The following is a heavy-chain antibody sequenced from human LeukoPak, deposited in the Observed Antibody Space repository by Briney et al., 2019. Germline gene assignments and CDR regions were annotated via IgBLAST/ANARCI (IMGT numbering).Heavy chain of an antibody. CDR2: IKRKTDGGTT. D-gene: IGHD3-9*01. V-gene: IGHV3-15*01. CDR1: GFAFSNAW. Sequence: KTGGSLRLSCAASGFAFSNAWMSWVRQAPGKGLEWVGRIKRKTDGGTTDYAAPVKGRFTISRDDSKNTLYLQMNSLKTEDTAVYYCTTFYDILTGYNGYFDYWGQGTLVTVSS. J-gene: IGHJ4*02. CDR3: TTFYDILTGYNGYFDY.